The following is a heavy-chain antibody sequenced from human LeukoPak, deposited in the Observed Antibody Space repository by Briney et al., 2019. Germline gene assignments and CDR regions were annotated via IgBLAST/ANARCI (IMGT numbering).Heavy chain of an antibody. CDR3: ARALRGYSGYDLDFDY. CDR2: IYYSGST. CDR1: GGSISSYY. V-gene: IGHV4-59*01. D-gene: IGHD5-12*01. J-gene: IGHJ4*02. Sequence: SETLSLTCTVSGGSISSYYWSWLRQPPGKGREWIGYIYYSGSTNYNPSLKRRVTISVDTSKNQFSLKLRSVSAADTAVYYCARALRGYSGYDLDFDYWGQGTLVTVSS.